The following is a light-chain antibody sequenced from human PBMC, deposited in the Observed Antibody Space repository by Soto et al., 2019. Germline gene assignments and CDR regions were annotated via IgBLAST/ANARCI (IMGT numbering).Light chain of an antibody. V-gene: IGKV3-11*01. J-gene: IGKJ1*01. Sequence: EVVLTQSPATLSLSPGERATLSCRASENVRTFVDWYQQKPGQAPRLIIYGASNRATSIPARFSGSGSGTDFTVTISNLEPEDFAVYYCQEHRQWPPLTFGQGTRVE. CDR3: QEHRQWPPLT. CDR2: GAS. CDR1: ENVRTF.